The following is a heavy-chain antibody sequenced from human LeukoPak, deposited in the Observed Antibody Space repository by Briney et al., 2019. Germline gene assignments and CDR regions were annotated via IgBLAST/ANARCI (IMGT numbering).Heavy chain of an antibody. J-gene: IGHJ4*02. CDR3: ATRRSGNYFATFDY. Sequence: GGSLRPSCAASGFTFINYAMNWVRQAPEKGLEWVSTVSGPGTTTYYADSVKGRFTVSRDNSKNTVFLQMDSLRAEDTAVYYCATRRSGNYFATFDYWGQGILVTVSS. V-gene: IGHV3-23*01. CDR1: GFTFINYA. D-gene: IGHD3-22*01. CDR2: VSGPGTTT.